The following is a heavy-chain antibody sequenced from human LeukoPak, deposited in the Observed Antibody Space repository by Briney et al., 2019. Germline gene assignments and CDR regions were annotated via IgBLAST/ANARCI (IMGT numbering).Heavy chain of an antibody. CDR3: ARERYSSSWYGDFDL. CDR1: GFTFSSYS. CDR2: ISSSSSTI. J-gene: IGHJ2*01. V-gene: IGHV3-48*02. Sequence: GGSLRLSCAASGFTFSSYSMNWVRQAPGKGLEWVSYISSSSSTIYYADSVKGRFTISRDNAKNSLYLQMNSLRDEDTAVYYCARERYSSSWYGDFDLWGRGTLVTVSS. D-gene: IGHD6-13*01.